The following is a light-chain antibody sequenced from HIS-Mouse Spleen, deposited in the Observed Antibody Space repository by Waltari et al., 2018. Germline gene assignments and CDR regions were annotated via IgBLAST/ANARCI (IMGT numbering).Light chain of an antibody. CDR1: SSNIGAGYD. CDR2: GNS. J-gene: IGLJ3*02. CDR3: QSYDSSLSRV. V-gene: IGLV1-40*01. Sequence: QSVLTQPPSVSGAPGQRVTISCTGSSSNIGAGYDVHGYQQLPGTAPKPLIYGNSNRPSGVPDRFSGSKSGTSASLAITGLQAEDEADYYCQSYDSSLSRVFGGGTKLTVL.